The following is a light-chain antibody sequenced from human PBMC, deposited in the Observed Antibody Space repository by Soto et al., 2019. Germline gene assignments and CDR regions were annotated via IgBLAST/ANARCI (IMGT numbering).Light chain of an antibody. CDR2: GAS. Sequence: EIVMTQSPGTLSLSPGERATLSCRASQSVSSSYLAWYQQKPGQAPRLLIYGASNTATGIPARFSGSGSGAGFTLTISRLEPEDFADYYCQQYGTSPFTFGPGTKVDI. CDR1: QSVSSSY. CDR3: QQYGTSPFT. V-gene: IGKV3-20*01. J-gene: IGKJ3*01.